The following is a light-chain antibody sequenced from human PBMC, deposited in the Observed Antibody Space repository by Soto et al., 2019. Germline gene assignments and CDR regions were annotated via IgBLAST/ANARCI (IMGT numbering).Light chain of an antibody. V-gene: IGKV4-1*01. CDR2: WAS. CDR3: QLYYYTPYS. Sequence: DIVMTQSPDSLPVSLGERATINCKSSQILLYSSNNKNYLAWYQQKPGQPPKLLIFWASTRESGVPDRFSGSGSGTDFTLTISRLQAEDVAVYYCQLYYYTPYSFGQGTKLEIK. CDR1: QILLYSSNNKNY. J-gene: IGKJ2*03.